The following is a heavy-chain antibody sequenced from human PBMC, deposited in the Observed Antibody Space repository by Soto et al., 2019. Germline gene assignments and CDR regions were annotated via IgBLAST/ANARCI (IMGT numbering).Heavy chain of an antibody. Sequence: SGPTLVNPTQTLTLTCTFSGCSLNTSGVGVGWIRQPPGKALEWLALIYWDDHKPYSPSLKSRLSITKDTSKNQVVLTMTNMDLVDTATYYCAHRLLATFDYWGQGTLVTVSS. CDR1: GCSLNTSGVG. CDR3: AHRLLATFDY. V-gene: IGHV2-5*02. CDR2: IYWDDHK. J-gene: IGHJ4*02.